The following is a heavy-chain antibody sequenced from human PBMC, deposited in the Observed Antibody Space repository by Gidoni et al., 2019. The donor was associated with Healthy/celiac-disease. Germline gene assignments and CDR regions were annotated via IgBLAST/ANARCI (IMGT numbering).Heavy chain of an antibody. J-gene: IGHJ6*02. Sequence: QVQLQESGPGLVKPSGTLSLTCAVSGGSISSSNWWGWVRQPPGQGLEWIGEIYPSGSTNYNPSLKSQVTISVDKSKNQFSLKLSSVTAADAAVYYCASFRGSGSYYYYYYGMDVWGQGTTVTVSS. CDR1: GGSISSSNW. CDR3: ASFRGSGSYYYYYYGMDV. D-gene: IGHD3-10*01. V-gene: IGHV4-4*02. CDR2: IYPSGST.